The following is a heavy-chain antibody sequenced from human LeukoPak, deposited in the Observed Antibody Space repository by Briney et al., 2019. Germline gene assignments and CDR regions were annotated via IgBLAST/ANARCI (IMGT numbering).Heavy chain of an antibody. CDR3: ARDRALYDSRRGYYYTEDDY. Sequence: GGSLRLSCAASGFTFSNYWVSWVRQAPGKGLEWVANINQDGSEKYYVDSVKGRFTISRDNAKSSVYLQMNSLRVDDTAVYYCARDRALYDSRRGYYYTEDDYWGQGTLVTVSS. V-gene: IGHV3-7*01. CDR1: GFTFSNYW. CDR2: INQDGSEK. D-gene: IGHD3-22*01. J-gene: IGHJ4*02.